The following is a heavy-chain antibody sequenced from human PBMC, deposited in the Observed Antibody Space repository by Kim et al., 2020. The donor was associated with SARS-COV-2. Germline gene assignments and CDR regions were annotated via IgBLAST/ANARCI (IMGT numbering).Heavy chain of an antibody. CDR3: ARDRGYNWNYYYYYGMDV. CDR1: SGSYY. J-gene: IGHJ6*02. CDR2: IYYSGST. D-gene: IGHD1-20*01. V-gene: IGHV4-61*01. Sequence: SGSYYWGWIRQPPVKGLEWIGYIYYSGSTNYNPSLKSRVTISVGTSKNQFSLKLSSVTAADTAVYYCARDRGYNWNYYYYYGMDVWGQGTTVTVSS.